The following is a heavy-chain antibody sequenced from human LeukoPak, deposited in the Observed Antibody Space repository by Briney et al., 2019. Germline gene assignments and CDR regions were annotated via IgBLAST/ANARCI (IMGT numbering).Heavy chain of an antibody. J-gene: IGHJ5*02. CDR1: GFTFSSYS. CDR2: ISSSSSTI. CDR3: ARGIGRNWFDP. Sequence: GGSLRLSCAASGFTFSSYSMNWVRQAPGKGLEWVSYISSSSSTIYYADSVKGRFTISRDNAKNSLYLQMNSLRAEDTAVYYCARGIGRNWFDPRGQGTLVTVSS. D-gene: IGHD2-15*01. V-gene: IGHV3-48*01.